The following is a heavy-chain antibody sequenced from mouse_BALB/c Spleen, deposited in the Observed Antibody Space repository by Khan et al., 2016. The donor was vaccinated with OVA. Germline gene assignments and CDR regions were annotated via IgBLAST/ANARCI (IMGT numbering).Heavy chain of an antibody. CDR3: ARGYDFFAS. J-gene: IGHJ3*01. CDR1: GYSFTLYY. Sequence: VQLKQSGPDLVKPAASVKISCKASGYSFTLYYMSWVKQSHGKSLEWIGRINPNTDNINYNQEFKGRAILTVDKSSNTAYMELRSLTSEDSAVYFCARGYDFFASWGQGTLVTVSA. CDR2: INPNTDNI. D-gene: IGHD2-14*01. V-gene: IGHV1-26*01.